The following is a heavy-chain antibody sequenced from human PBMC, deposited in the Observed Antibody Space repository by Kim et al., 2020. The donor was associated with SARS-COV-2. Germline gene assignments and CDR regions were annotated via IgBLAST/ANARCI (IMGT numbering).Heavy chain of an antibody. CDR2: ISWDGGST. Sequence: GGSLRLSCAASGFTFDDYTMHWVRQAPGKGLEWVSLISWDGGSTYYADSVKGRFTLSRDNSKNSLYRQMNSLRTEDTALYYCAKDIRLDSYGMDVCGQGTTVTVSS. CDR3: AKDIRLDSYGMDV. V-gene: IGHV3-43*01. D-gene: IGHD4-17*01. CDR1: GFTFDDYT. J-gene: IGHJ6*02.